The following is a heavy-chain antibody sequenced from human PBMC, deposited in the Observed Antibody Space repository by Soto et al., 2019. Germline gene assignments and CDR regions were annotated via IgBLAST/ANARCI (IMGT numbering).Heavy chain of an antibody. CDR3: ARAYYYDSSATYYYYGMDV. J-gene: IGHJ6*02. Sequence: VKVSCKASGGTFSSYAISWARQAPGQGLEWMGGIIPIFGTANYAQKFQGRVTITADESTSTAYMELSSLRSEDTAVYYCARAYYYDSSATYYYYGMDVWGQGTTVTVSS. V-gene: IGHV1-69*13. CDR2: IIPIFGTA. D-gene: IGHD3-22*01. CDR1: GGTFSSYA.